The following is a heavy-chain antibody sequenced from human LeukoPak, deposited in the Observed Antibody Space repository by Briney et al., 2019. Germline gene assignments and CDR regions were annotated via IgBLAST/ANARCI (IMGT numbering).Heavy chain of an antibody. J-gene: IGHJ4*02. CDR2: ISGSGGTA. CDR1: GFTFSIYA. D-gene: IGHD3-10*01. V-gene: IGHV3-23*01. CDR3: ARGKTLWFGESDFDS. Sequence: GGSLRLSCAASGFTFSIYAMSWVRQAPGKGLEWVSAISGSGGTAYYADSVKGRFTISRDNSKNTLYLQMNSLKAEDTAVYNCARGKTLWFGESDFDSWGQGTLVTVSS.